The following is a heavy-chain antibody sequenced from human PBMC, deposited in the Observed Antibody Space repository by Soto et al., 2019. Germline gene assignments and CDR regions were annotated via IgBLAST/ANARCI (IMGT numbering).Heavy chain of an antibody. CDR3: ARQPYSGSYYGYYFDY. CDR2: IYPGDSDT. V-gene: IGHV5-51*01. Sequence: GESLKISCKGSGYSFTSYWIGWVRQMPGKGLEWMGIIYPGDSDTRYSPSFQGQVTISADKSISTAYLQWSSLKASDTAMYYCARQPYSGSYYGYYFDYRGQGTLVTVSS. CDR1: GYSFTSYW. D-gene: IGHD1-26*01. J-gene: IGHJ4*02.